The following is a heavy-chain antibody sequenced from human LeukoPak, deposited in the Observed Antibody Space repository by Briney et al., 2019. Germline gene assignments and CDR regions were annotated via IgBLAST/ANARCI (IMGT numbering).Heavy chain of an antibody. V-gene: IGHV1-69*13. D-gene: IGHD4-23*01. Sequence: EASVKVSCKASVGTFSSYAISWVRQAPGQGLEWMGGIIPIFGTANYAQKFQGRVTITADESTSTAYMELSSLRSEDTAVYYCARRYGGNSGYFQHWGQGTLVTVSS. CDR1: VGTFSSYA. J-gene: IGHJ1*01. CDR3: ARRYGGNSGYFQH. CDR2: IIPIFGTA.